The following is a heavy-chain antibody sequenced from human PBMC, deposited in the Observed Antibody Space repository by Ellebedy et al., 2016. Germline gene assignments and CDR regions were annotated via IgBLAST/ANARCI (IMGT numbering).Heavy chain of an antibody. J-gene: IGHJ3*02. D-gene: IGHD2-21*02. CDR3: ARVPQSYCGGDCYADAFDI. CDR1: GGSFSGYY. V-gene: IGHV2-70*01. Sequence: TLSLTCAVSGGSFSGYYWSWIRQPPGKALEWLAVVDWDDDKFYSPFLKTRLTISKDTSDNQVVLTMTNMDPVDTATYYCARVPQSYCGGDCYADAFDIWGQGTVVTVSS. CDR2: VDWDDDK.